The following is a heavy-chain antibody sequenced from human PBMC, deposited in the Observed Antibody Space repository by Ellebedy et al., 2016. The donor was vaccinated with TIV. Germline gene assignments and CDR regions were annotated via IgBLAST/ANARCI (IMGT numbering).Heavy chain of an antibody. D-gene: IGHD1-26*01. V-gene: IGHV3-7*01. CDR3: AAKGSGYFDL. CDR1: GFTVSRHW. Sequence: GESLKISCAASGFTVSRHWMTWVRQGPGKGQKWVANINQDGGEKNYVDSVRGRFTISRVNAKNTLYLQMNSLRAEDTAVYYCAAKGSGYFDLWGRGTLVTVSS. J-gene: IGHJ2*01. CDR2: INQDGGEK.